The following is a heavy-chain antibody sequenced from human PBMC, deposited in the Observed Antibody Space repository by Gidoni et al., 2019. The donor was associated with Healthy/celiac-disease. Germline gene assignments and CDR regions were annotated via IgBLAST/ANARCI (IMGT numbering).Heavy chain of an antibody. V-gene: IGHV3-33*08. Sequence: QVQLVESGGGVVQPGRSVRLACAASGFTFSSYGMHWVRQAPGKGLEWVAVIWYDGSNKYYADSVKGRFTISRDNSKNTLYLQMNSLRAEDTAVYYCARDTAEYSSGWYGFDYWGQGTLVTVSS. CDR2: IWYDGSNK. J-gene: IGHJ4*02. D-gene: IGHD6-19*01. CDR3: ARDTAEYSSGWYGFDY. CDR1: GFTFSSYG.